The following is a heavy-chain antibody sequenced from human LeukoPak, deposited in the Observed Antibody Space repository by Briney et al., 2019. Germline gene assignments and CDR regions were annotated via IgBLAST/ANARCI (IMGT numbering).Heavy chain of an antibody. V-gene: IGHV4-59*08. CDR3: ARLRGGYSYDYSGPTLDY. D-gene: IGHD5-18*01. CDR1: GGPISNYY. J-gene: IGHJ4*02. CDR2: IYYSGST. Sequence: SETLSLTCTVSGGPISNYYWSWIRQPPGKGLEWIGYIYYSGSTNYNPSLKSRVTISLDTSKNQFSLKLSSVTAAHTAVYYCARLRGGYSYDYSGPTLDYWGQGTLVTVSS.